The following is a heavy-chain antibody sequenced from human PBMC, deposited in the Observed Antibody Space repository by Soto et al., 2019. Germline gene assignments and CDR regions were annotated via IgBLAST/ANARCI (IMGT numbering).Heavy chain of an antibody. CDR3: ARDTPYYYGMDV. CDR2: IYSSGTT. CDR1: GGSISSYY. Sequence: QVQLQESGPGLVKPSETLSLTCTVSGGSISSYYWTWIRQPAGKGLEWIGRIYSSGTTNYNPSLKGRVTISVDTSKNQFSLKLSSVTAADTAVYYCARDTPYYYGMDVWGQGTTVTVSS. V-gene: IGHV4-4*07. J-gene: IGHJ6*02.